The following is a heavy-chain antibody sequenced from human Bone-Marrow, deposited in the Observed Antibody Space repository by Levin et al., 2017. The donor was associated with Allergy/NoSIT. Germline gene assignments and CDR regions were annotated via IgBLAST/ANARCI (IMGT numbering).Heavy chain of an antibody. V-gene: IGHV4-34*01. CDR1: GGSLGENY. CDR2: INHSGYT. Sequence: PSETLSLTCAVYGGSLGENYWTWIRQPPGKGLEWIGEINHSGYTKYNPSLKSRVTISVDTSKNQFSLKLTSVTAADTSVYYCARVDVAVTATPFDLWGRGSLVTVSS. J-gene: IGHJ2*01. D-gene: IGHD2-21*02. CDR3: ARVDVAVTATPFDL.